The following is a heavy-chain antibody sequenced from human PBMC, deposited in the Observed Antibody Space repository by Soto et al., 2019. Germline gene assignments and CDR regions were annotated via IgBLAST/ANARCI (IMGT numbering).Heavy chain of an antibody. Sequence: ASETLSLTCTVSGGSISSGGYYWSWIRQHPGKGLEWIGYIYYSGSTYYNPSLKSRVTISVDTSKNQFSLKLSSVTAADTAVYYCASAPMVRGVSKSWGKDVWGQGTTVTVSS. CDR1: GGSISSGGYY. J-gene: IGHJ6*02. V-gene: IGHV4-31*02. CDR2: IYYSGST. CDR3: ASAPMVRGVSKSWGKDV. D-gene: IGHD3-10*01.